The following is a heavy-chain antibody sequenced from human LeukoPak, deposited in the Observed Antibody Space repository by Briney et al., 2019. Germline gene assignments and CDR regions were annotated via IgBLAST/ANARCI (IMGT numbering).Heavy chain of an antibody. V-gene: IGHV4-4*07. Sequence: KPSETLSLTCTVSSGSINSYYWGWVQQPAGRGLEWIGRIYTTGKTDYNPSLKSRLTMSVDTSKRQFSLNLTSVTAADTAIYFCARHGYTASHYFLDFWSQGTLVTVSS. CDR3: ARHGYTASHYFLDF. J-gene: IGHJ4*02. CDR1: SGSINSYY. D-gene: IGHD3-16*01. CDR2: IYTTGKT.